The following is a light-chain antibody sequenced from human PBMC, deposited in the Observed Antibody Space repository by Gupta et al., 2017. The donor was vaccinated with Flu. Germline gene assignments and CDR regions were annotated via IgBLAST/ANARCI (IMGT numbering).Light chain of an antibody. CDR3: QRYDSLWT. CDR1: QSIEIW. Sequence: SPSTLSAFVGDRVTITGRASQSIEIWLAWYQQKPGKVPKLLIYKASTLEIGVPSRCSGSGSGTEFTLTINSLQPDDAATYYCQRYDSLWTFGQGTRVEVK. J-gene: IGKJ1*01. V-gene: IGKV1-5*03. CDR2: KAS.